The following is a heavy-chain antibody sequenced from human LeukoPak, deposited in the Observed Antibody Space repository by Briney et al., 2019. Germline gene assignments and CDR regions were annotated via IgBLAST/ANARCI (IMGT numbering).Heavy chain of an antibody. CDR1: GHSFTSYW. D-gene: IGHD6-13*01. V-gene: IGHV5-51*01. J-gene: IGHJ4*02. CDR2: IYPGDSDT. CDR3: ARAKAYSSSRYYFDY. Sequence: GESLKISCKDPGHSFTSYWIGWVRQMPGKGLEWMGIIYPGDSDTRYSPSFQGQVTISADKSISTAYPQWSSLKASDTAMYYCARAKAYSSSRYYFDYWGQGTLVTVSS.